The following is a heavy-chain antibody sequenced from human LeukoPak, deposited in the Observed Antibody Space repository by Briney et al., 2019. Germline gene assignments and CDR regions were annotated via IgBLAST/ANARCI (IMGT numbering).Heavy chain of an antibody. D-gene: IGHD6-25*01. Sequence: PSETLSLTCTVSGYSISNTYYRGWIRQSPGKGLEWIGSIHHSGNRFESGSTHYNPSLRSRVTVSADTSKNQFSLTLSSVTAADTAVYFRARNASSGFFDDWGQGTLVTVSS. CDR2: IHHSGNRFESGST. CDR3: ARNASSGFFDD. CDR1: GYSISNTYY. V-gene: IGHV4-38-2*02. J-gene: IGHJ4*02.